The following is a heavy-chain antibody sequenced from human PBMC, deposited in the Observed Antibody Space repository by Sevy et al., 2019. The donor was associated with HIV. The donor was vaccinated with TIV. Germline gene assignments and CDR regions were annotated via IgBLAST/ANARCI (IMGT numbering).Heavy chain of an antibody. D-gene: IGHD1-1*01. Sequence: GESLKTSCKASGYRFTDYWIGWVRQMPGKGLEWMGIIYPGDSDTTYSPSFQGQVTISVDKSINTAYLQWSSLKASDTAIFYCARGARGTLPSYYYYPIDVWGQGTTVTVSS. J-gene: IGHJ6*02. CDR1: GYRFTDYW. CDR3: ARGARGTLPSYYYYPIDV. V-gene: IGHV5-51*01. CDR2: IYPGDSDT.